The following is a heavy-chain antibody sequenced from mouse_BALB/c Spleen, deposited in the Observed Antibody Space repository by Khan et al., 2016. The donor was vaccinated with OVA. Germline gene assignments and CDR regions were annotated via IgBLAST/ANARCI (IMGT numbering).Heavy chain of an antibody. CDR1: GFTFSTYG. D-gene: IGHD1-1*01. Sequence: DVMLVESGGDLVKPGGSLKLSCAASGFTFSTYGMSWVRQTPDKRLEWVATVSTGGSYTYYPDSVKGRFTISRDNAKNTLYLPMSGLKSEDTAMFYCTRLAYYYDSEGFAYWVQGTLVTVSA. V-gene: IGHV5-6*02. J-gene: IGHJ3*01. CDR2: VSTGGSYT. CDR3: TRLAYYYDSEGFAY.